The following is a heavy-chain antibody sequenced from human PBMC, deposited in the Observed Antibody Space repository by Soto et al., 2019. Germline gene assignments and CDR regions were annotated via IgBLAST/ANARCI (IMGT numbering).Heavy chain of an antibody. Sequence: QVQLQQWGAGVLKPSETLSLTCAVYGGSFSGYYWSWIRQPPGKGLEWIGEINHSGSTNYNPSLKSCATISVDTSTHQLSLRLSSVTAAATAVYDCAIGDPYYYGMDVWGQGTTVTVSS. CDR2: INHSGST. CDR3: AIGDPYYYGMDV. J-gene: IGHJ6*02. CDR1: GGSFSGYY. V-gene: IGHV4-34*01.